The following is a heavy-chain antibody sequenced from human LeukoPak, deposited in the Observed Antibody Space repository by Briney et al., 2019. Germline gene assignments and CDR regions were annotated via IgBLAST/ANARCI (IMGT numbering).Heavy chain of an antibody. CDR2: ISSSSSYI. Sequence: GGSLRLSCAASGFTISSDSMNWVRQAPGKGLEWVSSISSSSSYIYYADSVKGRFTISRDNAKNSLYLQMNSLRAEDTAVYYCARRMAGTETFDYWGQGTLVTVSS. V-gene: IGHV3-21*01. CDR3: ARRMAGTETFDY. J-gene: IGHJ4*02. D-gene: IGHD6-19*01. CDR1: GFTISSDS.